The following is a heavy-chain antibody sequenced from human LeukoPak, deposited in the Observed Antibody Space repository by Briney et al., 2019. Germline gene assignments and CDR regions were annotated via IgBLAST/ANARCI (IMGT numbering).Heavy chain of an antibody. CDR3: ARDVSGWFDY. D-gene: IGHD6-19*01. CDR2: IYYSGST. V-gene: IGHV4-39*02. J-gene: IGHJ4*02. CDR1: GGSISSSSYH. Sequence: SETLSLTCTVSGGSISSSSYHWGWIRQPPGKGLEWIGSIYYSGSTYYNPSLKSRVTIPVDTSKNQFSLKLSSVTAADTAVYYCARDVSGWFDYWGQGTLVTVSS.